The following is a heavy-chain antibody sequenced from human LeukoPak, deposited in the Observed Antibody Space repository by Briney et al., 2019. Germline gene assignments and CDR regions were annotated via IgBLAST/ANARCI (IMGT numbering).Heavy chain of an antibody. CDR2: ISYDGSNK. Sequence: GGSLRLSCAASGFTFSSYAMHWVRQAPGKGLEWVAVISYDGSNKYYADSVKGRFTVSRDNAKNSLYLQMNSLRAEDTAVYYCAKKSSGWNLWGQGTLVTVSS. CDR1: GFTFSSYA. CDR3: AKKSSGWNL. D-gene: IGHD6-19*01. V-gene: IGHV3-30*04. J-gene: IGHJ4*02.